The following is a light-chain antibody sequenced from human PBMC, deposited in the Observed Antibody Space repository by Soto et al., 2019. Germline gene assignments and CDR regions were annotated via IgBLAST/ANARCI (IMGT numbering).Light chain of an antibody. J-gene: IGLJ1*01. CDR2: EVS. V-gene: IGLV2-14*01. CDR3: SSYRTGGPFV. CDR1: SSDVGCYNY. Sequence: QSALTQPASVSVSPGQSIAISCTGTSSDVGCYNYVSWYQQLPGKAPKLLISEVSNRPSGVSHRFSGSKSGNTASLTISGLQAEDEADYYCSSYRTGGPFVFGTGTKLTVL.